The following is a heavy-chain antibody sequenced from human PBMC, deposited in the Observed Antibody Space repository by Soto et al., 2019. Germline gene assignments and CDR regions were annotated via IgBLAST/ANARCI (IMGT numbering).Heavy chain of an antibody. CDR1: GGSISSGDYY. CDR2: IYYSGST. D-gene: IGHD3-22*01. J-gene: IGHJ5*02. V-gene: IGHV4-30-4*01. Sequence: SETLSLTCTVSGGSISSGDYYWSWIRQPPGKGLEWIGYIYYSGSTYYNPSLKSRVTISVDTSKNQFSLKLSSVTAADTAVYYCAREGGYYDSSGYYYSWFDPWGQGTLVTVS. CDR3: AREGGYYDSSGYYYSWFDP.